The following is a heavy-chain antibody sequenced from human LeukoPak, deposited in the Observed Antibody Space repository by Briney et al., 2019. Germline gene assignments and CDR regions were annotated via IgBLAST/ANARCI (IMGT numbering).Heavy chain of an antibody. CDR1: GFSFSTYG. CDR3: AKDDLYGKFHY. J-gene: IGHJ4*02. V-gene: IGHV3-23*01. D-gene: IGHD4-17*01. Sequence: AGGSLRLSCAASGFSFSTYGMSWVRQAPGKGLEWVSAITSSSSSTYYADSVKGRFTISRDNSKHTMFLQMNSLRAEDTAAYYCAKDDLYGKFHYWGQGTLVTVSS. CDR2: ITSSSSST.